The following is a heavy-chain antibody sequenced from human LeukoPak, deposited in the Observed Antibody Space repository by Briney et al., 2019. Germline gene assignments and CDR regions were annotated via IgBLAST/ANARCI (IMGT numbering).Heavy chain of an antibody. D-gene: IGHD1-26*01. CDR3: ARGWIVGATIDY. CDR2: ISAYNGNT. V-gene: IGHV1-18*01. CDR1: GGTLSSYA. Sequence: ASVKVSCKASGGTLSSYAISWVRQAPGQGLEWMGWISAYNGNTNYAQKLQGRVTMTTDTSTSTAYMELRSLRSDDTAVYYCARGWIVGATIDYWGQGTLVTVSS. J-gene: IGHJ4*02.